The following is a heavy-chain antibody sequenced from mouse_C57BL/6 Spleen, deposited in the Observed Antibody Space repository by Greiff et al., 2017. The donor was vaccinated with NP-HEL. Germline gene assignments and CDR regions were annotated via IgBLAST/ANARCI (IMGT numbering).Heavy chain of an antibody. J-gene: IGHJ3*01. CDR2: IDPSDSYT. CDR3: AIYDGYPFAY. CDR1: GYTFTSYW. Sequence: VQLQQPGAELVMPGASVKLSCKASGYTFTSYWMHWVKQRPGQGLEWIGEIDPSDSYTNYNQKFKGKSTLTVDKSSSTAYMQLSSLTSEDSAVYYCAIYDGYPFAYWGKGTLVTVSA. V-gene: IGHV1-69*01. D-gene: IGHD2-3*01.